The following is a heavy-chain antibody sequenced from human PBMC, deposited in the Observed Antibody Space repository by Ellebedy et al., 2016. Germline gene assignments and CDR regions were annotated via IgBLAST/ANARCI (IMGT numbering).Heavy chain of an antibody. V-gene: IGHV4-59*12. CDR1: GGSLSTYY. CDR3: ATDRDRRWFYF. J-gene: IGHJ5*01. CDR2: IYYSGST. Sequence: GSLRLXXTVSGGSLSTYYWSWIRQPPGKGLEWIGYIYYSGSTNYNPSLKSRVTISVDTPKNQFSLKMRSVTAADTAVYYCATDRDRRWFYFWGQGTLVTVSS.